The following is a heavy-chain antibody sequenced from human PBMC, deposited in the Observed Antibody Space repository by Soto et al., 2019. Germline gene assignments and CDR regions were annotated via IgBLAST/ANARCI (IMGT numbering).Heavy chain of an antibody. CDR2: IGESGAFT. CDR3: ARSFNIATHASRFDP. J-gene: IGHJ5*02. V-gene: IGHV3-23*01. Sequence: EVQLLESGGDLVQPGGSLRLSCAASGFIFSSSPMSWVRQAPGKGLEWVSDIGESGAFTYYAEPVKGRFTISRDNSKNTVFLQMNSLRAEDTAVYYCARSFNIATHASRFDPWGQGTLVTVS. CDR1: GFIFSSSP. D-gene: IGHD6-13*01.